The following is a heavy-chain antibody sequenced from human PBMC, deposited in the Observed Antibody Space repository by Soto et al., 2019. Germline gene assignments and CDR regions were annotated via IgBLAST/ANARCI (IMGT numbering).Heavy chain of an antibody. D-gene: IGHD3-22*01. CDR1: GYTFTGYY. J-gene: IGHJ3*02. V-gene: IGHV1-2*04. CDR2: INPNSGGT. CDR3: ARSLYYYDSSGYPRDAFDI. Sequence: QVQLVQCGAEVKKPGASVKVSCKASGYTFTGYYMHWVRQAPGQGLEWMGWINPNSGGTNYAQKFQGWVTMTRDTSISTAYMELSRLRSDDTAVYYCARSLYYYDSSGYPRDAFDIWGQGTMVTVSS.